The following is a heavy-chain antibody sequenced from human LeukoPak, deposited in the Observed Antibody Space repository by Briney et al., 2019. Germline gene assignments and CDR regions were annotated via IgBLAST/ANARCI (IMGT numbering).Heavy chain of an antibody. CDR3: ARVGLWFGSQLGY. CDR1: GYTFTSYD. Sequence: ASVKVSFKASGYTFTSYDINWVRQATGQGLEWMGWMNPNSGNTGYAQKFQGRVTMTRNTSISTAYMELSSLRSEDTAVYYCARVGLWFGSQLGYWGQGTLVTVSS. J-gene: IGHJ4*02. CDR2: MNPNSGNT. V-gene: IGHV1-8*01. D-gene: IGHD3-10*01.